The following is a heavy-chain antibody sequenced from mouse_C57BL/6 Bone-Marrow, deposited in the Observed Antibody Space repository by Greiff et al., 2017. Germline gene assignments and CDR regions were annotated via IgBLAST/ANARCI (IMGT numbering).Heavy chain of an antibody. CDR3: ARVGLLLDY. CDR2: ISDGGSYT. Sequence: EVKLVESGGGLVKPGGSLKLSCAASGFTFSSYAMSWVRQTPEKRLEWVATISDGGSYTYYPDNVKGRFTISRDNAKNNLYLQMSHLKSEDTAMYDCARVGLLLDYWGQGTTLTVSS. D-gene: IGHD1-1*01. J-gene: IGHJ2*01. V-gene: IGHV5-4*03. CDR1: GFTFSSYA.